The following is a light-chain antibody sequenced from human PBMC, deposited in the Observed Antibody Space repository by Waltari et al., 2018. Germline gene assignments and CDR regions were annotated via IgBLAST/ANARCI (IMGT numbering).Light chain of an antibody. V-gene: IGLV1-47*01. CDR1: GSNIGTNF. CDR2: RTD. J-gene: IGLJ3*02. Sequence: QSALTQPPSASGAPGQRVTISCSGGGSNIGTNFVYWYKQLPGSAPKLLMYRTDQRPSGVPDRFSGSKSGTSGSLAISGLRAEDDADYYCASWDGTLSGWLFGGGTTLTVL. CDR3: ASWDGTLSGWL.